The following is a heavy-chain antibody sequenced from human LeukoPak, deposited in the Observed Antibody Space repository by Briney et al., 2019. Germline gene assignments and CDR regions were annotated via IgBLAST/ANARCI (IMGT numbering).Heavy chain of an antibody. CDR3: ARSLGAPWCY. CDR1: GFTFSSYE. Sequence: SGGSLRLSCAASGFTFSSYEMNWVRQAPGKGLEWVSYISSSGSTIYYADSVKGRFTISRDNSKNTLYLQMNSLRAEDTAVYYCARSLGAPWCYWGQGTLVTVSS. CDR2: ISSSGSTI. D-gene: IGHD1-26*01. J-gene: IGHJ4*02. V-gene: IGHV3-48*03.